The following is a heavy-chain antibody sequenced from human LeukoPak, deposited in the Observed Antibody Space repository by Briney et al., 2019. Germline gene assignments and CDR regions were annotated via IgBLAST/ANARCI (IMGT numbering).Heavy chain of an antibody. J-gene: IGHJ4*02. Sequence: PGGSLRLSCAASGFTFSSYAMPWVRQAPGKGLEWVAVRSYDGSKKYYAESVKGRFTISRDNSKNTLYLQMNSLRAEETAVYYCARMGPRGAAIFDYWGQGTLVTVSS. D-gene: IGHD5-18*01. V-gene: IGHV3-30-3*01. CDR1: GFTFSSYA. CDR3: ARMGPRGAAIFDY. CDR2: RSYDGSKK.